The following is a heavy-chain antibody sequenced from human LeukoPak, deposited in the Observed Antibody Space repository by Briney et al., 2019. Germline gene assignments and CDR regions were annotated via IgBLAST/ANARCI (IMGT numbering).Heavy chain of an antibody. CDR1: GGSISTYY. CDR3: ARHAYYYDRSGSYEAFDI. V-gene: IGHV4-59*08. CDR2: LHYSGST. D-gene: IGHD3-22*01. J-gene: IGHJ3*02. Sequence: SETLSLTCTVSGGSISTYYWSWIRQPAGKGLEWNGSLHYSGSTNYKPSLKSRVTISVGTSKNQFSLKLNSVTAADTAVYYCARHAYYYDRSGSYEAFDIWGQGTMVTVSS.